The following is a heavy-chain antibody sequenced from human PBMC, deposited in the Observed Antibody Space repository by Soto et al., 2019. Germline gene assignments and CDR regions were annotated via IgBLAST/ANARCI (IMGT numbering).Heavy chain of an antibody. CDR1: GGSMSSNY. J-gene: IGHJ4*02. CDR3: ARWRGAFDS. D-gene: IGHD1-26*01. CDR2: IYYTGIT. Sequence: SETLSLTCTVSGGSMSSNYWTWIRQSPGKGLEWIGYIYYTGITKYSQKFQDRVTITRDTSASTAYMELNSLRSEDTAVYYCARWRGAFDSWGQGALVTVSS. V-gene: IGHV4-59*01.